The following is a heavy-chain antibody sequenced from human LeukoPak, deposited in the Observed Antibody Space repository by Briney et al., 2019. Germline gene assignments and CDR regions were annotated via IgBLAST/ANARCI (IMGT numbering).Heavy chain of an antibody. CDR2: ISSSSYI. CDR3: AKEFNRGLPDY. J-gene: IGHJ4*02. D-gene: IGHD2-21*01. CDR1: GFTFSSYS. Sequence: PGGSLRLSCAASGFTFSSYSMNWVRQAPGKGLEWVSSISSSSYIYYADSVKGRFTISRDNAKNSLYLQMSSLRAEDTAVYYCAKEFNRGLPDYWGQGTLVTVPS. V-gene: IGHV3-21*01.